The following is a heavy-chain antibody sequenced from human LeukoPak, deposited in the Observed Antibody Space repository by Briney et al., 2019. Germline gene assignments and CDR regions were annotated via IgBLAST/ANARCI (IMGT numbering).Heavy chain of an antibody. CDR2: ISYDGSNK. J-gene: IGHJ4*02. CDR1: GFTFSSYG. V-gene: IGHV3-30*18. D-gene: IGHD2-2*01. CDR3: AKDRDIVVVPAANIDY. Sequence: GGSLRLSCAASGFTFSSYGMHWVRQAPGKGLEWVAVISYDGSNKYYADSVKGRFTISRDNSKNTLYLQMNSLRAGDTAVYYCAKDRDIVVVPAANIDYWGQGTLVTVSS.